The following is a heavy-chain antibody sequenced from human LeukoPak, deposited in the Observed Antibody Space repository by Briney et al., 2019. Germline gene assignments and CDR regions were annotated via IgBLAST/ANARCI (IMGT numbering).Heavy chain of an antibody. V-gene: IGHV3-74*01. CDR2: LGADGSGT. D-gene: IGHD2-8*02. Sequence: GGSLRLSCAASGFTFSRYAINWVRQAPGKGLVWVSRLGADGSGTNYADSVKGRFTISRDNAKNTVYLQMSSLRAEDTAVYYCARDGFTGPRTAYLDHWGQGTLVTFSS. J-gene: IGHJ4*01. CDR1: GFTFSRYA. CDR3: ARDGFTGPRTAYLDH.